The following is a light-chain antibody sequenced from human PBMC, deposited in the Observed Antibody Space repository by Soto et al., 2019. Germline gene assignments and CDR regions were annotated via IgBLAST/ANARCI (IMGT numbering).Light chain of an antibody. J-gene: IGLJ1*01. CDR1: NSDVGAYNY. CDR3: CSYAGGYTYV. Sequence: QSVPTQPASVSGSPGQSITISCTGTNSDVGAYNYVSWYQQHPGKAPKLMIYEVSDRPSGVSNRFSGSKSGNTASLTISGLQAEDEADYFCCSYAGGYTYVFGSGTKVTVL. CDR2: EVS. V-gene: IGLV2-14*01.